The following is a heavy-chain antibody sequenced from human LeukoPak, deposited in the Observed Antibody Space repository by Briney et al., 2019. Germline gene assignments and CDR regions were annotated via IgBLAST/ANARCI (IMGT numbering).Heavy chain of an antibody. V-gene: IGHV4-59*08. Sequence: PSETLSLTCTVSGGSISSYYWSWIRQPPGKGLEWIGYIYYSGSTNYNPSLKSRVTISADTSKNQFSLKLSSVTAADTAVYYCARHLGDWNHAFHYWGQGTLVTVSS. CDR2: IYYSGST. D-gene: IGHD1-1*01. CDR1: GGSISSYY. CDR3: ARHLGDWNHAFHY. J-gene: IGHJ4*02.